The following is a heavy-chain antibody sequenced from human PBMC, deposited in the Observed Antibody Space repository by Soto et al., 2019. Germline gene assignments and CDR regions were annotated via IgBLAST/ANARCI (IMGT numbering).Heavy chain of an antibody. J-gene: IGHJ5*02. V-gene: IGHV1-45*02. CDR2: ITPFNGNT. D-gene: IGHD5-18*01. Sequence: ASVKVSCQASGYTFTYRYLHWVRQAPGQALEWMGWITPFNGNTNYAQKSQDRVTITRDRSMSTAYMELSSLRSEDTAMDYCSYGYITLHDGGHRSFDPWGQGTLVTVSS. CDR3: SYGYITLHDGGHRSFDP. CDR1: GYTFTYRY.